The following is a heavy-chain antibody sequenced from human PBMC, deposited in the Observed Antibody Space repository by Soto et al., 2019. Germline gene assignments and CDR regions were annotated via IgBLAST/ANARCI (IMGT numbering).Heavy chain of an antibody. Sequence: QVQLVESGGGVVQPGRSQRLSCAASGYTFSSYGMHWVRQAPGKGLEWVAAISYDESNEHYADSVKGRFTISRDNSKNTLYLQMNSLRAEDTAVYHCAKGSSWYDYWGQGTLVTVSS. CDR2: ISYDESNE. CDR3: AKGSSWYDY. J-gene: IGHJ4*02. CDR1: GYTFSSYG. D-gene: IGHD6-13*01. V-gene: IGHV3-30*18.